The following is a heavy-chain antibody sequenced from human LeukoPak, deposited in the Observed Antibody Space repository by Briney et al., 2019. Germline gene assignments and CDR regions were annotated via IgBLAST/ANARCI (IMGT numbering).Heavy chain of an antibody. Sequence: ASVKVSCKASGYTFTTYTIHWLRQAPGQRPEWMGWMNAANGNTKYSQKFQGRITLIRDTSAATAYMELSSLRHDDLAVYYCARGRGTSGSNRDFYFYYYMDVWGKGTTVTVSS. CDR3: ARGRGTSGSNRDFYFYYYMDV. J-gene: IGHJ6*03. CDR2: MNAANGNT. CDR1: GYTFTTYT. D-gene: IGHD2-15*01. V-gene: IGHV1-3*01.